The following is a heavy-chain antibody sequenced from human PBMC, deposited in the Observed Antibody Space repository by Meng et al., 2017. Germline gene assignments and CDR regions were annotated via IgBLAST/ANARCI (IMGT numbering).Heavy chain of an antibody. CDR2: ISAYTDSA. D-gene: IGHD2-15*01. CDR1: EYRFISYG. V-gene: IGHV1-18*01. J-gene: IGHJ3*02. Sequence: QVQLVQSDPEVKKHGVSVKLSCNGSEYRFISYGISWVRQAPGQGLEWMGWISAYTDSANYAQNLQGRVTMTTDTSTNTIYMEVRSLRSDDTAVYYCARDFMCSGGSCLDVFDIWGQGTMVTVSS. CDR3: ARDFMCSGGSCLDVFDI.